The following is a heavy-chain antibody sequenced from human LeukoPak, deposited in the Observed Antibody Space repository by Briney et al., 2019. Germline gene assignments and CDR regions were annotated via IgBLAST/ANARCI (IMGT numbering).Heavy chain of an antibody. CDR3: AELGITMIGGV. CDR1: GFTFSSYA. CDR2: ISSSGSTI. D-gene: IGHD3-10*02. Sequence: PGGSLRLSCAASGFTFSSYAMHWVRQAPGKGLEWVSYISSSGSTIYYADSVKGRFTISRDNAKNSLYLQMNSLRAEGTAVYYCAELGITMIGGVWGEGTTVTISS. J-gene: IGHJ6*04. V-gene: IGHV3-48*03.